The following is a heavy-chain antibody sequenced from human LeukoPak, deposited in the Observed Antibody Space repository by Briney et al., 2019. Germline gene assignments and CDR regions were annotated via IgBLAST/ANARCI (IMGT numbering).Heavy chain of an antibody. J-gene: IGHJ5*02. Sequence: SETLSLTCTVSAGSISSYSYYWDWIRQPPGRGLEWIGSIYYSGSTYYNPSLKSRVTISVDTSKNQFSLKLSSVTAADTAVYYCARAVVLPAPAGTGWFDPWGQGTLVTVSP. D-gene: IGHD2-2*01. V-gene: IGHV4-39*07. CDR1: AGSISSYSYY. CDR2: IYYSGST. CDR3: ARAVVLPAPAGTGWFDP.